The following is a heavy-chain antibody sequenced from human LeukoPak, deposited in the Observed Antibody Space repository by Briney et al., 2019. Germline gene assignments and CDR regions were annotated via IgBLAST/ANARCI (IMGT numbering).Heavy chain of an antibody. CDR2: IVSSGNAT. J-gene: IGHJ6*02. CDR1: GFTSSDFN. Sequence: GGSLCPSCAASGFTSSDFNMNWVRQAPGEGRGWVSHIVSSGNATSYTDSLKGRFTIPTDNPTNSLLLRTTSLLAEGTAVYLCTRVRLQYYDWLVDVWGQGTTVTVSS. CDR3: TRVRLQYYDWLVDV. D-gene: IGHD3-9*01. V-gene: IGHV3-48*04.